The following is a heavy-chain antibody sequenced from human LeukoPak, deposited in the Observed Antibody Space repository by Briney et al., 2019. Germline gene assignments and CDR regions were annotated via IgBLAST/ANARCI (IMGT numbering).Heavy chain of an antibody. D-gene: IGHD6-13*01. CDR1: EFTFSNFG. Sequence: PGGSLRLSCAASEFTFSNFGMNWVRQAPGKGLEWVSYISSSSSSIYYADSVRGRFTISGDNAKNSLYLQMNSLRDDDTAVYYCARDSGGSSGWYYFDYWGQGTLVTVSS. CDR3: ARDSGGSSGWYYFDY. CDR2: ISSSSSSI. V-gene: IGHV3-48*02. J-gene: IGHJ4*02.